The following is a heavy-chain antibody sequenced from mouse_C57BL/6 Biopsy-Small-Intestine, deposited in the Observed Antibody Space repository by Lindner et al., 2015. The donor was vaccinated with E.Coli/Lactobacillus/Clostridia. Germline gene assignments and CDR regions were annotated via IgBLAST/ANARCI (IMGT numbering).Heavy chain of an antibody. V-gene: IGHV1-9*01. J-gene: IGHJ3*01. CDR2: ILPGSGST. CDR3: ARGDYYGSSYVNWFAY. Sequence: VQLQESGAELTKPGASVKLSCKATGYTFTGYWIEWVKQRPGHGLEWIGEILPGSGSTNYNEKFKGKATFTADTSSNTAYMQLSSLTTEDSAIYYCARGDYYGSSYVNWFAYWGQGDSGHCLC. D-gene: IGHD1-1*01. CDR1: GYTFTGYW.